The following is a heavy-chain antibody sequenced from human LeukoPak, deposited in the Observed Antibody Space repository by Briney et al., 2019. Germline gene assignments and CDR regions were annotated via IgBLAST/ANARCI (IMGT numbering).Heavy chain of an antibody. J-gene: IGHJ4*02. CDR2: ISSSSSYI. Sequence: GGSLKLSCAAFGFTFSSYSMNWVRQAPGKGLEWVSSISSSSSYIYYADSVKGRFTISRDNAKNSLYLQMNSLRAEDTAVYYCARERSGWYYFDYWGQGILVTVSS. D-gene: IGHD6-19*01. V-gene: IGHV3-21*01. CDR3: ARERSGWYYFDY. CDR1: GFTFSSYS.